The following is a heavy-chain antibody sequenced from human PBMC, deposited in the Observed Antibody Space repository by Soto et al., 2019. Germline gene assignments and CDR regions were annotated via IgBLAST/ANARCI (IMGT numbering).Heavy chain of an antibody. CDR2: IWYDGSNK. D-gene: IGHD5-12*01. CDR1: GFTFSSYG. CDR3: ARVDGYTDAFDI. V-gene: IGHV3-33*01. Sequence: QVQLVESGGGVVQPGRSLRLSCAASGFTFSSYGMHWVRQAPGKGLEGVAVIWYDGSNKYYADSVKGRFTISRDNSKNTLYLQMNSLRAEDTAVYYCARVDGYTDAFDIWGQGTMVTVSS. J-gene: IGHJ3*02.